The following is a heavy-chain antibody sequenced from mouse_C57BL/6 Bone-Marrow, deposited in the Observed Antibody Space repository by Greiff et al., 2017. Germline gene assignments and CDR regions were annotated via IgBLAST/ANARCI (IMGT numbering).Heavy chain of an antibody. V-gene: IGHV1-53*01. J-gene: IGHJ3*01. CDR3: ARAEILWLGRAWFAY. CDR2: INPSNGGT. Sequence: QVQLQQPGTELVKPGASVKLSCKASGYTFTSYWMHWVKQRPGQGLEWIGNINPSNGGTNYNEKFKSKATLTVDKSSSTAYMRLSSLTSEDSAVYYCARAEILWLGRAWFAYWDQGTLVTVSA. D-gene: IGHD2-2*01. CDR1: GYTFTSYW.